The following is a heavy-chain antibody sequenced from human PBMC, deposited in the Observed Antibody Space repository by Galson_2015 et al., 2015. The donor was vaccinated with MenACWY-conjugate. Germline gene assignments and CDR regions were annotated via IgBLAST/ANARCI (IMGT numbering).Heavy chain of an antibody. CDR2: IDPHNSNT. CDR3: ARLPPGGRGMDV. Sequence: QSGAEVKKPGESLQISCKGSGYSFTHYWIGWVRQMPGRGLEWMGLIDPHNSNTRYSPSFQGQVTISADESISTAFLQWSSLKASDPAMYYRARLPPGGRGMDVWGRGTTVTVSS. V-gene: IGHV5-51*01. CDR1: GYSFTHYW. D-gene: IGHD1-26*01. J-gene: IGHJ6*02.